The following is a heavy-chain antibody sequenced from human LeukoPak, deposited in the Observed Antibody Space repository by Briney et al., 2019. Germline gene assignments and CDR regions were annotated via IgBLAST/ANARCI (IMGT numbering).Heavy chain of an antibody. J-gene: IGHJ4*02. Sequence: GGSLRLSCAASGFTFSSYAMHWVRQAPGKGLEWVAVISYDGSNKYYADSVKGRFTISRDNAGDSLYLQMNSLRAEDTAVYYCARESAVAGTKIFDCWGQGTLVTVSS. CDR2: ISYDGSNK. CDR1: GFTFSSYA. CDR3: ARESAVAGTKIFDC. D-gene: IGHD6-19*01. V-gene: IGHV3-30*04.